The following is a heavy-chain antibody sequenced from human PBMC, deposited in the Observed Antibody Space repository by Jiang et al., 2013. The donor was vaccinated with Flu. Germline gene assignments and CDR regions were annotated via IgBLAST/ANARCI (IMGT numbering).Heavy chain of an antibody. J-gene: IGHJ4*02. D-gene: IGHD3-9*01. V-gene: IGHV3-30*18. CDR3: AKDPRYFDWLLPEYYFDY. Sequence: VQLVESGGGVVQPGRSLRLSCAASGFTFSSYGMRWVRQAPGKGLEWVAVISYDGSNKYYADSVKGRFTISRDNSKNTLYLQMNSLRAEDTAVYYCAKDPRYFDWLLPEYYFDYWGQGTLVTVSS. CDR2: ISYDGSNK. CDR1: GFTFSSYG.